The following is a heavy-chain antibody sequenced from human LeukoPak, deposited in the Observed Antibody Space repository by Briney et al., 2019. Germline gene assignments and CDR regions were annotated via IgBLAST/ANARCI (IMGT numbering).Heavy chain of an antibody. Sequence: PSETLSLTCAVYGGSFSGYYWSWIRQPPGKGLEWIGEINHSGNTNYNPSLKSRVTISVDTSKKQFSLKLSSVTAADTAVYYCARVHYYGSGNIDYWGQGTLVTVSS. CDR3: ARVHYYGSGNIDY. J-gene: IGHJ4*02. D-gene: IGHD3-10*01. V-gene: IGHV4-34*01. CDR2: INHSGNT. CDR1: GGSFSGYY.